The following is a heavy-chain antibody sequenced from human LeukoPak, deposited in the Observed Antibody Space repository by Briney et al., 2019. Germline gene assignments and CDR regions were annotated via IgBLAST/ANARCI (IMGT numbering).Heavy chain of an antibody. CDR1: GFTFSSSA. J-gene: IGHJ4*02. D-gene: IGHD1-26*01. Sequence: GGSLRLSCAASGFTFSSSAMSWVRQAQGKGREWVSAMSGRGGSTYYADSVKGRSTISRDNSKNTLYLQMNSLRAEDTAVYYCAKGQWELLLADYWGQGTLVTVSS. V-gene: IGHV3-23*01. CDR2: MSGRGGST. CDR3: AKGQWELLLADY.